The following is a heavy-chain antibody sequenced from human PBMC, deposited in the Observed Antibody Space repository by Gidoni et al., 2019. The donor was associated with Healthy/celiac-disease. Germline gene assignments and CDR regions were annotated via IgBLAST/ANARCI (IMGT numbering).Heavy chain of an antibody. J-gene: IGHJ6*02. Sequence: VQLVASCGGLVKPGGSLILSCASSGFTFGSYSMHSVPEAPGKGLEWVSSISSSSSYIYYADSVKGRFTISRDNAKNSLYLQMNSLRAEDTDVYYCARDGTDFWSGYYTDYYYYHGMDVWGQGTTVTVSS. D-gene: IGHD3-3*01. V-gene: IGHV3-21*01. CDR3: ARDGTDFWSGYYTDYYYYHGMDV. CDR2: ISSSSSYI. CDR1: GFTFGSYS.